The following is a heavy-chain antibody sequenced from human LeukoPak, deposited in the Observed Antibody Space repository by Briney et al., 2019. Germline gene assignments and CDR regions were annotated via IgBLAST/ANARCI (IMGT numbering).Heavy chain of an antibody. CDR2: IYYSGST. CDR3: ARDLYSSGWGWKKRECAFDI. D-gene: IGHD6-19*01. J-gene: IGHJ3*02. V-gene: IGHV4-39*07. Sequence: PSETLSPTCTVSGGSISSSSYYWGWIRQPPGKGLVWFGSIYYSGSTYYNPSLKSRVTISVDTSKNLFSLKLSSVTAADTAVYYCARDLYSSGWGWKKRECAFDIWGQGTMVTVSS. CDR1: GGSISSSSYY.